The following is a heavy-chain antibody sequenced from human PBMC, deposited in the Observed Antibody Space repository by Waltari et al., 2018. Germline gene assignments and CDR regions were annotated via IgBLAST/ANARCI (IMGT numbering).Heavy chain of an antibody. V-gene: IGHV4-4*02. CDR2: AYHNGRT. J-gene: IGHJ4*02. CDR3: ARGRGLDY. D-gene: IGHD3-10*01. CDR1: GGSINTNNW. Sequence: QVHLQQSGPGLVTPSGTLSLTCGVPGGSINTNNWWTWVRQSPGKGLEWLGEAYHNGRTNYNPSLKSRVTISVDKSKNQFSLQLISMTAADTAVYYCARGRGLDYWGQGTLVTVSS.